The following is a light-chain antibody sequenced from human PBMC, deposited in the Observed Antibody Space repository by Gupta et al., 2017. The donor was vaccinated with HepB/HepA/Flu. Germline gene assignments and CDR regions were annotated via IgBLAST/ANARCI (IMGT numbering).Light chain of an antibody. V-gene: IGLV2-14*01. J-gene: IGLJ2*01. CDR3: RSYTSSSTLV. Sequence: QSALTQPASVSWSPGQSIPISCTGTSSDVGGYNYVSWYQQHPGKAPKLMSYDVSNRPSEVSNRFSGSKSGNTASLTISGLQAEDEADYYCRSYTSSSTLVFGGGTKLTVL. CDR2: DVS. CDR1: SSDVGGYNY.